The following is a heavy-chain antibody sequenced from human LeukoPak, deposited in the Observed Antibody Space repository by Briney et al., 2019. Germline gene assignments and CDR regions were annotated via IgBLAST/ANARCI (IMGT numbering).Heavy chain of an antibody. CDR1: GGSFSGYY. D-gene: IGHD3-22*01. CDR2: IKHSGST. V-gene: IGHV4-34*01. Sequence: SETLSLTCAVYGGSFSGYYWSWIRQPPGKGLEWIGEIKHSGSTNYNPSLTRRVTISVDTSKNPFSLKLSSVTAEDTAVYYCARADDSSGYDLDYWGQGTLVTVSS. CDR3: ARADDSSGYDLDY. J-gene: IGHJ4*02.